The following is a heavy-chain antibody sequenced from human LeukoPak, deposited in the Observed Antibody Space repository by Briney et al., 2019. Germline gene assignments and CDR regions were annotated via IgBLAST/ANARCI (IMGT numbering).Heavy chain of an antibody. D-gene: IGHD1-26*01. V-gene: IGHV4-59*08. CDR2: IYYSGST. J-gene: IGHJ4*02. CDR3: ARHPGSGSYFYFDY. CDR1: GGSISSYY. Sequence: PSETLSLTCTVSGGSISSYYWSWIRQPPGKGLEWIGYIYYSGSTNYNPSLKSRVTISVDTSKNQFSLKLSSVTAADTAVYYCARHPGSGSYFYFDYWGQGTLVTVSS.